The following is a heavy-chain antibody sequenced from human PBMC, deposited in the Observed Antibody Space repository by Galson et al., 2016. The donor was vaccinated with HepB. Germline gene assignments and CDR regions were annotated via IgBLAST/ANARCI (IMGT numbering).Heavy chain of an antibody. CDR3: ARDLTPRGFSYSF. D-gene: IGHD3-10*01. CDR1: GFTFSSYT. J-gene: IGHJ1*01. Sequence: SLRLSCAASGFTFSSYTMTWVRQAPGKGLEWLSYISGTGSRILYADSVKGRFTISKDKAKLSLYLQMSSLRVEDTAVYYCARDLTPRGFSYSFWGQGTLVAVSS. V-gene: IGHV3-48*01. CDR2: ISGTGSRI.